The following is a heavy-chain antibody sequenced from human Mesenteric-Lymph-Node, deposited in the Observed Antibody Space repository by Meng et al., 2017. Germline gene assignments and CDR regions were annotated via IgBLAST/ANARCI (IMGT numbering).Heavy chain of an antibody. D-gene: IGHD3-10*01. CDR3: ARGLRGVIITY. V-gene: IGHV3-30*07. CDR2: ISYDGSNK. CDR1: GFTFSSYA. J-gene: IGHJ4*02. Sequence: GESLKISCAASGFTFSSYAMHWVRQAPGKGLEWVAVISYDGSNKYYADSVKGRFTISRDNSKNTLYLQMNSLRAEDTAVYYCARGLRGVIITYWGQGALVTVSS.